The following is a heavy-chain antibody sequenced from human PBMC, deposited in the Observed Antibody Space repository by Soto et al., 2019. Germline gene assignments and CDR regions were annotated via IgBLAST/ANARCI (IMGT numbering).Heavy chain of an antibody. CDR1: GDTFSSDW. CDR3: ARIRKNCGGDCYAIDY. Sequence: GESLKISCQGSGDTFSSDWIGWVRQMPGKGLEWMGIMFLGGSDTRYSPSFQGRVNISADKSIRTAYLQWNSLEASDTAMYYCARIRKNCGGDCYAIDYWGPGTLVTVSS. CDR2: MFLGGSDT. D-gene: IGHD2-21*02. V-gene: IGHV5-51*01. J-gene: IGHJ4*02.